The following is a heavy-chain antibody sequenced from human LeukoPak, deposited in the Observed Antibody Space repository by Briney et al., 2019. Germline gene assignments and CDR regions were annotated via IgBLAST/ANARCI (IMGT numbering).Heavy chain of an antibody. CDR2: IFYSGST. CDR1: GPSMSSSSYY. D-gene: IGHD4-17*01. Sequence: AETLSLTCTLSGPSMSSSSYYWGWLREPPGKGLEGFVSIFYSGSTYYNPPLKSRLTISVDTSKNQFSLKLSSVTAADTAVYYCARQRTDGDYHFDYWGQGTLVTVSS. J-gene: IGHJ4*02. CDR3: ARQRTDGDYHFDY. V-gene: IGHV4-39*01.